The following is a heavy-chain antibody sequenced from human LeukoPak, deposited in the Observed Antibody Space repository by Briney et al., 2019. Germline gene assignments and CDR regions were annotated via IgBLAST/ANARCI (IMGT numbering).Heavy chain of an antibody. Sequence: SETLSLTCPVSGGSISSYYWSWIRQPPGKGLEWIGYIYYSGSTNYNASLRSRVTISVDTSKNQLSLKLSSVTAADTAVYYCARGPIAVADPWGQGTLVTVSS. J-gene: IGHJ5*02. D-gene: IGHD6-19*01. CDR2: IYYSGST. CDR3: ARGPIAVADP. CDR1: GGSISSYY. V-gene: IGHV4-59*01.